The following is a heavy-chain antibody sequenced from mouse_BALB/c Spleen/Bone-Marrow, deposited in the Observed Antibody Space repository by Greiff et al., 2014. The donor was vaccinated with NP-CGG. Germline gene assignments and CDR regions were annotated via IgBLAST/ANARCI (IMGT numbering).Heavy chain of an antibody. D-gene: IGHD2-4*01. CDR1: GYTFTEHI. CDR3: ARREDRDYDGFAY. V-gene: IGHV1-62-2*01. CDR2: FYPGSGSI. J-gene: IGHJ3*01. Sequence: VHLVESGAELVKPGASVKLSCKASGYTFTEHIIHWVKQRSGQGLEWIGWFYPGSGSIKYNEKFKDKATLTADKSSSTVYMELSRLTSEDSAVYFCARREDRDYDGFAYWGQGTLVTVSA.